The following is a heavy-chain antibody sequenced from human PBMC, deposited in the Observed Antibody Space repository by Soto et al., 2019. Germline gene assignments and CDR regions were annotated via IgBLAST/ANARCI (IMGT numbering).Heavy chain of an antibody. CDR2: IHYSGTS. Sequence: SETLSLTCTVSGTSISSYYWSWIRQPPGKGLEWIANIHYSGTSNYNPSLASRVTLSVDTSKNQFSLKMTSVTAADRAMYFCARYNSYAIDYWGRGTLVTVSS. V-gene: IGHV4-59*01. J-gene: IGHJ4*02. D-gene: IGHD2-8*01. CDR3: ARYNSYAIDY. CDR1: GTSISSYY.